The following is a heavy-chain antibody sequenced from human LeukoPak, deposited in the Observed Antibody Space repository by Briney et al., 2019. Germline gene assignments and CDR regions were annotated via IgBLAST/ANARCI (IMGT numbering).Heavy chain of an antibody. J-gene: IGHJ4*02. CDR1: GFTFSSYG. D-gene: IGHD6-6*01. CDR2: ISYDGSNK. V-gene: IGHV3-30*18. CDR3: AKGGSSSSYYFDY. Sequence: PGRSLRLSCAASGFTFSSYGMRWVRQAPGKGLEWVAVISYDGSNKYYADSVKCRFTISRDNSKNTLYLQMNSLRAEDTAVYYCAKGGSSSSYYFDYWGQGTLVTVSS.